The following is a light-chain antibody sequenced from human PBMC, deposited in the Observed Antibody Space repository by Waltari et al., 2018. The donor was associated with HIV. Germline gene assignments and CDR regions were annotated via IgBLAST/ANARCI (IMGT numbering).Light chain of an antibody. Sequence: DIQMTQSPPSLSTSVGDRVPITCRASRDIKKDLGWYQQKTGKPPRRLIYSVSTLSAGVPSRFRGGGSGTHFTLSIDGLQPEDVATYFCLQLSGFPRTFGQGT. CDR3: LQLSGFPRT. V-gene: IGKV1-17*01. J-gene: IGKJ1*01. CDR1: RDIKKD. CDR2: SVS.